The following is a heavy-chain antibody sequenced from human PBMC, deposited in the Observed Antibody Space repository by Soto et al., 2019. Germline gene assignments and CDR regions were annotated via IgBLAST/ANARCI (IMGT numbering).Heavy chain of an antibody. V-gene: IGHV4-59*01. Sequence: SETLSLTCTVSGGSISCYYWSWIRQPPGKGLEWIGYIYYSGSTNYNPSLKSRVTISVDTSKNQFSLKLSSVTAADTAVYYCARVDTAMVYYYYGMDVWGQGTTVTVSS. CDR1: GGSISCYY. CDR3: ARVDTAMVYYYYGMDV. CDR2: IYYSGST. D-gene: IGHD5-18*01. J-gene: IGHJ6*02.